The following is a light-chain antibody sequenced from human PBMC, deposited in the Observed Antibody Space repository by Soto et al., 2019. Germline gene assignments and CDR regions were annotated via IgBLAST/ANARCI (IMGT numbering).Light chain of an antibody. CDR2: VNSDGSD. CDR3: QTWATGIQV. J-gene: IGLJ2*01. V-gene: IGLV4-69*01. CDR1: SGYSSYV. Sequence: QLVLTQSPSASASLGASVKLTCTLSSGYSSYVIAWHQQQPEKGPRYLMKVNSDGSDSKGDGIPDRFSGSRSGAERYLTISSLQSEDEADYYCQTWATGIQVFGGGTKLT.